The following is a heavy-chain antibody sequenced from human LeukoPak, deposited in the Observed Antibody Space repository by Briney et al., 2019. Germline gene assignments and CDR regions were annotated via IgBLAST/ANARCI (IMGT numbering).Heavy chain of an antibody. CDR2: IYHNGRT. D-gene: IGHD3-16*01. V-gene: IGHV4-59*01. Sequence: GSLRLSCAASGFTFNNYSVNWVRQAPGKGLEWIGYIYHNGRTSYNPSLKSRLTMSIETSQKQFSLQLISVTAADTAIYYCARASEGIGYFDTWGRGSLVTVSS. CDR1: GFTFNNYS. J-gene: IGHJ4*02. CDR3: ARASEGIGYFDT.